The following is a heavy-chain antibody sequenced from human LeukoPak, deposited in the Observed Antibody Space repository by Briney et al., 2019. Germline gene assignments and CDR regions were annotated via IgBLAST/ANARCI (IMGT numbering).Heavy chain of an antibody. CDR3: ARRVFCSSTSCQLFDY. J-gene: IGHJ4*02. Sequence: GGSLRLSCAASGFTFSSYSMNWVRQAPGKGLEWVSSISSSSSYIYYADSVKGRFTISRDNAKNSLYLQMNSLRAEDTAVYYCARRVFCSSTSCQLFDYWGQGTLVTVSS. D-gene: IGHD2-2*01. CDR2: ISSSSSYI. V-gene: IGHV3-21*01. CDR1: GFTFSSYS.